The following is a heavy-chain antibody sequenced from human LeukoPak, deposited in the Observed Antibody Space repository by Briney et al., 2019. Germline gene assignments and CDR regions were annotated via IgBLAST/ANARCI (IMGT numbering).Heavy chain of an antibody. CDR1: GGSISSYY. CDR3: GGITGTRRGFDI. D-gene: IGHD1-20*01. J-gene: IGHJ3*02. V-gene: IGHV4-59*01. CDR2: IYYSGST. Sequence: PSETLSLTCTVSGGSISSYYWNWIRQPPGKGLDWIGYIYYSGSTNYNPSLKSRVTISLDTSKNQFSLRLSSVTAADTAVSYCGGITGTRRGFDIWGEEAMVTASS.